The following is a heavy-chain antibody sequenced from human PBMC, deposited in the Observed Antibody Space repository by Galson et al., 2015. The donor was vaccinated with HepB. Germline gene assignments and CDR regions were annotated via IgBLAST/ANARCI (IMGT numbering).Heavy chain of an antibody. D-gene: IGHD2-2*01. Sequence: SVKVSCKASGGTFSSYAISWVRQAPGQGLEWMGGIIPIFGTANYAQKFQGRVTITADESTSTAYMELSSLRSEDTAVYYCARDLYCSSTSCYSGYYYYYMDVWGKGTTVTVSS. CDR2: IIPIFGTA. V-gene: IGHV1-69*13. CDR3: ARDLYCSSTSCYSGYYYYYMDV. CDR1: GGTFSSYA. J-gene: IGHJ6*03.